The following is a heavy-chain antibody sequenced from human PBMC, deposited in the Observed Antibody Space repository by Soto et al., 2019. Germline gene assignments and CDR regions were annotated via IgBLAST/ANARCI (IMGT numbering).Heavy chain of an antibody. D-gene: IGHD6-19*01. Sequence: GGSLRLSCTASGFTFGDYAMSWFRQAPGKGLEWVGFIRSKAYGGTTEYAASVKGRFTISRDDSKSIAYLQMNSLKTEDTAVYYCTRDQYSSGWWSDYWGQGTLVTVSS. CDR2: IRSKAYGGTT. CDR1: GFTFGDYA. CDR3: TRDQYSSGWWSDY. J-gene: IGHJ4*02. V-gene: IGHV3-49*03.